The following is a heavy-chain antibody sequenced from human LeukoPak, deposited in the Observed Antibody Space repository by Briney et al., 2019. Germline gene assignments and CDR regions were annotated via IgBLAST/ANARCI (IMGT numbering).Heavy chain of an antibody. D-gene: IGHD5-12*01. CDR2: ISGSGGST. J-gene: IGHJ4*02. Sequence: PGGSLRLSCAASGFTFSSYAMSWVLHAPGKGLEWVSAISGSGGSTYYADSVKGRFTISRDNSKNTLYLQMNSLRAEDTAVYYCAKVNSGYDLSHFDYWGQGTLVTVSS. V-gene: IGHV3-23*01. CDR3: AKVNSGYDLSHFDY. CDR1: GFTFSSYA.